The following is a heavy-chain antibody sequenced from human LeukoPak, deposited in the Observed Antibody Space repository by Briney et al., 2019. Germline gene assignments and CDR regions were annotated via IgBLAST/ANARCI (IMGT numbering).Heavy chain of an antibody. J-gene: IGHJ4*02. V-gene: IGHV6-1*01. CDR3: ARDGIAAAGTGYFDY. D-gene: IGHD6-13*01. Sequence: SQTLSLTCGISGDSVSSNSAAWNWIRQSPSRGLEWLGRTYYRSKWYNDYAVSVKSRITINPDTSKNQFSLQLNSVTPEDAAVYYCARDGIAAAGTGYFDYWGQGTLVTVSS. CDR1: GDSVSSNSAA. CDR2: TYYRSKWYN.